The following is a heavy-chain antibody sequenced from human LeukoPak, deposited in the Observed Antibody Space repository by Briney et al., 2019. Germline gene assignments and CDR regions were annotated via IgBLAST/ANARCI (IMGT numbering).Heavy chain of an antibody. CDR3: ARGDSSSSVHSEGFDY. CDR2: IIPIFGTA. Sequence: ASVKVSCKDSGGTFSSYAISWVRQAPGQGLEWMGGIIPIFGTANYAQKFQGRVTITADESTSTAYMELSSLRSEDTAVYYCARGDSSSSVHSEGFDYWGQGTLVTVSS. V-gene: IGHV1-69*13. J-gene: IGHJ4*02. CDR1: GGTFSSYA. D-gene: IGHD6-13*01.